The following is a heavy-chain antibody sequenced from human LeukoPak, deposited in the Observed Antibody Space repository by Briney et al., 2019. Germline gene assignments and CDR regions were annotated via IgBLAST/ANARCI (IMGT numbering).Heavy chain of an antibody. CDR3: ARDQSSGSYGVAAFDI. D-gene: IGHD1-26*01. CDR2: INPSGGST. J-gene: IGHJ3*02. V-gene: IGHV1-46*01. CDR1: GYTFTSYY. Sequence: GASVKVSCKASGYTFTSYYIHWVRQAPEQGLEWMGIINPSGGSTSYARKFQGRVTMTRDTSTSTVYMELSSLRSEDTAVYYCARDQSSGSYGVAAFDIWGQGTMVTVSS.